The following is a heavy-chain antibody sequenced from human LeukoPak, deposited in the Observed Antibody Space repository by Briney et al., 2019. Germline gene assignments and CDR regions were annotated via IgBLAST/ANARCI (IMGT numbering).Heavy chain of an antibody. CDR2: MNPNSGNT. V-gene: IGHV1-8*03. Sequence: ASVTVSCTASGYTFTSYDINWVRQAPGQGLEWMGWMNPNSGNTGYAQRFRGRVTITRNTSISTAYMELSSLRSEDTAVYYCARDPQKVVTSRYYYYYMDVWGKGTTVTVSS. J-gene: IGHJ6*03. D-gene: IGHD3-22*01. CDR3: ARDPQKVVTSRYYYYYMDV. CDR1: GYTFTSYD.